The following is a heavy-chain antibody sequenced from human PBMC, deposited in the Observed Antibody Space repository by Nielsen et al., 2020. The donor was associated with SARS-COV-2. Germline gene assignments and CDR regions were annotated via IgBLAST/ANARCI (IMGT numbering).Heavy chain of an antibody. CDR3: ARARATIFGLVMSYGMDV. CDR1: GYTLTELS. J-gene: IGHJ6*02. D-gene: IGHD3/OR15-3a*01. V-gene: IGHV1-2*06. CDR2: INPYSGGT. Sequence: SVNVSCKVSGYTLTELSMHWVRQAPGQGLEWMGRINPYSGGTNYAQKFQGTVTMTRDASISTVYMELTSDDTAVYYCARARATIFGLVMSYGMDVWGQGTTVAVSS.